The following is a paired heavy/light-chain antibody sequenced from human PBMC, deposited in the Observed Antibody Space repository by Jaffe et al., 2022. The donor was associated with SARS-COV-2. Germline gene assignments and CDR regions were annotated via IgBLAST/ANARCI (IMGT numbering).Light chain of an antibody. CDR2: DTS. CDR3: QHRSSWPLT. CDR1: QSVSRY. Sequence: EIVLTQSPATLSLSPGERATLSCRASQSVSRYLVWYQQKPGQAPRLLIYDTSNRATGIPARFSGSGSGTDFTLTISSLEPEDFAVYYCQHRSSWPLTFGGGTKVEIK. V-gene: IGKV3-11*01. J-gene: IGKJ4*01.
Heavy chain of an antibody. CDR3: AKAGRSHGDYFYFDC. CDR2: IGDSGTST. J-gene: IGHJ4*02. V-gene: IGHV3-23*01. Sequence: EVQLLESGGGLVQPGGSLRLSCAASGFTFSTYAMSWVRQAPGKGLEWVSSIGDSGTSTYYADSVKGRFTISRDTFKNMLYLQMNSLRADDTALYYCAKAGRSHGDYFYFDCWGQGTPVTVSS. CDR1: GFTFSTYA. D-gene: IGHD4-17*01.